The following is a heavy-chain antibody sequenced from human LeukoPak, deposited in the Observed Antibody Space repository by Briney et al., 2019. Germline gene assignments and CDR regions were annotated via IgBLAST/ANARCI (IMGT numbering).Heavy chain of an antibody. Sequence: PGGSLRLSCAASGFTFNTYSMSWVRQAPGKGLEWVSAISGSGGSTYYADSVKGRFTISRDNSKNTLYLQMNSLRAEDTAVYYCAKEGYCSSTSCYGSWFDPWGQGTLVTVSS. CDR1: GFTFNTYS. J-gene: IGHJ5*02. CDR2: ISGSGGST. CDR3: AKEGYCSSTSCYGSWFDP. V-gene: IGHV3-23*01. D-gene: IGHD2-2*01.